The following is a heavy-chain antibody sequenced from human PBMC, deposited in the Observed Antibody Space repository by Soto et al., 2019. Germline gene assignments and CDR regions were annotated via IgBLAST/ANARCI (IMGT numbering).Heavy chain of an antibody. CDR2: IWYDGSNK. V-gene: IGHV3-33*01. Sequence: GGSLRLSCAASGFTFSSYGMHWVRQAPGRGLDWVAVIWYDGSNKYYADSVKGRFTISRDNSKNTLYLQMNSLRAEDTAVYYCARESGALTVTRYNWFDPRGQGTLVTVSS. J-gene: IGHJ5*02. D-gene: IGHD4-4*01. CDR1: GFTFSSYG. CDR3: ARESGALTVTRYNWFDP.